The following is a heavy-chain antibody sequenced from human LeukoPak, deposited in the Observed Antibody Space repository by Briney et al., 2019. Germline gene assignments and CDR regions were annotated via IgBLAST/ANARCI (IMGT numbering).Heavy chain of an antibody. V-gene: IGHV1-8*03. CDR1: GYTFTSYD. J-gene: IGHJ4*02. D-gene: IGHD4-11*01. CDR2: MNPNSGNT. CDR3: AEEGYSNYVLGY. Sequence: ASVKVSCKASGYTFTSYDINWVRQATGQGLEWMGWMNPNSGNTGYAQKFQGRVTITRNTSISTAYMELSSLRSEDTAVYYCAEEGYSNYVLGYWGQGTLVTVSS.